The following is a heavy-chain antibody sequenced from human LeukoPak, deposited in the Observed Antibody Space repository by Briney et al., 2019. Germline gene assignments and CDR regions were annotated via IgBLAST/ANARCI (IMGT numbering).Heavy chain of an antibody. CDR1: GFTFDDYA. CDR2: ISWNSGSI. Sequence: PGRSLRLSCAASGFTFDDYAMHWVRQAPGKGLEWVSGISWNSGSIGYADSVKGRFTISRDNAKNSLYLQMNSLGAEDTALYYCAKGRDYDILTGYYHFDYWGQGTLVTVSS. J-gene: IGHJ4*02. D-gene: IGHD3-9*01. CDR3: AKGRDYDILTGYYHFDY. V-gene: IGHV3-9*01.